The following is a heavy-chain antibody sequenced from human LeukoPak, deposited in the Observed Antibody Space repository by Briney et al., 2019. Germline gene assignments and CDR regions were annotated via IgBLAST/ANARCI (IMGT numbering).Heavy chain of an antibody. D-gene: IGHD5-12*01. Sequence: SETLSLTCIVSGGSISSYYWSWVRQPPGKGLEWIGYIYYSGSTKYNPSLTRGGTISVDTCKKKFSLKLSSVTAADTAVYYCARLSGYDWESFYDYWGQGTLVTVSS. CDR3: ARLSGYDWESFYDY. J-gene: IGHJ4*02. CDR2: IYYSGST. V-gene: IGHV4-59*01. CDR1: GGSISSYY.